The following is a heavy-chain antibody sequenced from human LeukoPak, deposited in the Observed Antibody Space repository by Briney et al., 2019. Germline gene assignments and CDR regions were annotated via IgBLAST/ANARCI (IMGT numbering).Heavy chain of an antibody. CDR1: GFTVSSYY. CDR3: ARAKIGAFDI. Sequence: GSLRLSCAASGFTVSSYYWSWIRQPPGKGLEWIGYIYYSGSTNYNPSLKSRVTISVDTSKNQFSLKLSSVTAADTAVYYCARAKIGAFDIWGQGTMVTVSS. J-gene: IGHJ3*02. V-gene: IGHV4-59*02. CDR2: IYYSGST. D-gene: IGHD2-21*01.